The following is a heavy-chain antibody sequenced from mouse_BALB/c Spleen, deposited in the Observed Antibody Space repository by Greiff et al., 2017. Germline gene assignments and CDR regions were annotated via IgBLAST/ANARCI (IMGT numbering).Heavy chain of an antibody. V-gene: IGHV1-7*01. Sequence: HVQLQQSGAELAKPGASVKMSCKASGYTFTSYWMHWVKQRPGQGLEWIGYINPSTGYTEYNQKFKDKATLTADKSSSTAYMQLSSLTSEDSAVYYCARMGRAMDYWGQGTSVTVSS. J-gene: IGHJ4*01. CDR2: INPSTGYT. CDR3: ARMGRAMDY. CDR1: GYTFTSYW.